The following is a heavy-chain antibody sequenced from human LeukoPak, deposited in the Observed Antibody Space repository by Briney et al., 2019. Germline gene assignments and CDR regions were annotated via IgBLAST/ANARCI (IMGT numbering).Heavy chain of an antibody. D-gene: IGHD6-6*01. J-gene: IGHJ3*02. V-gene: IGHV3-21*01. CDR3: AGDSSSSFAFDI. CDR2: ISGSSSYI. Sequence: GGSLRLSCAASGLTFSSYSMNWVRQAPGKGLEWVSSISGSSSYIYYADSVKGRFTISRDNAKKSLYLQMNSLRADDTAVYFCAGDSSSSFAFDIWGQGTMVTVSS. CDR1: GLTFSSYS.